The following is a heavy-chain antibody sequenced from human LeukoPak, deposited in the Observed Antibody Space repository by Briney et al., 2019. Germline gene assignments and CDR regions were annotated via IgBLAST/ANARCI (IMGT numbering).Heavy chain of an antibody. CDR3: AGATYYDFWSGLEAFDT. Sequence: SETLSLTCTVSGGSISSSSYYWGWIRQPPGKGLEWIGSIYYSGSTYYNPSLKSRVTISVDTSKNQFSLKLSSVTAADTAVYYCAGATYYDFWSGLEAFDTWGQGTMVTVSS. CDR1: GGSISSSSYY. J-gene: IGHJ3*02. D-gene: IGHD3-3*01. V-gene: IGHV4-39*01. CDR2: IYYSGST.